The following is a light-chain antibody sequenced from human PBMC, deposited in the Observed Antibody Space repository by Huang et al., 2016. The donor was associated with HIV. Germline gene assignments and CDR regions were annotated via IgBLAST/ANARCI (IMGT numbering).Light chain of an antibody. CDR3: QQSHSTPYT. CDR1: QIISTY. Sequence: DIQMTQSPSSLSASVGDRVNISCRASQIISTYLIWYQQKPGKAPKLLIYDASSVQRGVPSRFGGSGSGTDFTLTISSLQPEDFATYYCQQSHSTPYTFGQGTKLEIK. J-gene: IGKJ2*01. V-gene: IGKV1-39*01. CDR2: DAS.